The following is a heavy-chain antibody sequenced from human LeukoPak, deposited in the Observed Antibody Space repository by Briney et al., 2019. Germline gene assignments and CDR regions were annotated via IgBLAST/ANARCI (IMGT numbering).Heavy chain of an antibody. D-gene: IGHD3-3*01. CDR1: GYTFTSYG. V-gene: IGHV1-18*01. J-gene: IGHJ4*02. CDR2: ISAYNGNT. Sequence: ASVKVSCKASGYTFTSYGISWVRQAPGQGLEWMEWISAYNGNTNYAQKLQGRVTMTTDTSTSTAYMELRSLRSDDTAVYYCASSPQDYDFWSGYYTYWGQGTLVTVSS. CDR3: ASSPQDYDFWSGYYTY.